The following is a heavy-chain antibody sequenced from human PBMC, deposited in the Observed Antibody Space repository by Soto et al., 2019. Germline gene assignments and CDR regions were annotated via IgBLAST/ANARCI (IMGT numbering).Heavy chain of an antibody. CDR2: IKTKAEGGAT. Sequence: EVQLVESGGGLVKPGGSLRLSYAASDFTITNAWMNWVRQAPGKGLEWVGRIKTKAEGGATDYAAPLKGRFTISRDDSRNTLFLQMNSLKTEDTAVYYRTTGSVEGVWGQGATVTVSS. V-gene: IGHV3-15*07. CDR1: DFTITNAW. D-gene: IGHD2-15*01. CDR3: TTGSVEGV. J-gene: IGHJ6*02.